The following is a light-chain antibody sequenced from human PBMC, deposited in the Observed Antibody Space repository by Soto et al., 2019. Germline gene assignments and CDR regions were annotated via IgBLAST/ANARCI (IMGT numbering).Light chain of an antibody. CDR3: CSYAGSSTSHVV. CDR1: SSDVGSYNL. J-gene: IGLJ2*01. CDR2: EGS. Sequence: QSVLTQPAFVSGSPGQSITISCTGTSSDVGSYNLVSWYQQHPGKAPKLMIYEGSKRPSGVSNRFSGSKSGNTASLTISGLQAEDEADYYCCSYAGSSTSHVVFGGGTKVTVL. V-gene: IGLV2-23*01.